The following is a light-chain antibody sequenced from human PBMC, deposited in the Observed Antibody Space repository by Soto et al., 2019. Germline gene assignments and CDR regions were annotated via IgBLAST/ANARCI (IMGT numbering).Light chain of an antibody. J-gene: IGLJ1*01. CDR3: GTWDSSLSTSYV. CDR2: DNN. V-gene: IGLV1-51*01. CDR1: SSNIGNNY. Sequence: QSVLTQPPSVSAAPGQKVTISCSGSSSNIGNNYVSWYQQFPGAAPKLLIYDNNKRPSGIPDRFSGSKSGTSATLGITGLQTGDEADYFCGTWDSSLSTSYVFGLRTKLTVL.